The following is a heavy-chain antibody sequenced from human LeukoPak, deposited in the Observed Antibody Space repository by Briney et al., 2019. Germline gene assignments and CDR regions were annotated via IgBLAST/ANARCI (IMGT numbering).Heavy chain of an antibody. D-gene: IGHD6-19*01. J-gene: IGHJ4*02. CDR3: VTVSSSGWERDY. CDR1: AHIFINYD. V-gene: IGHV1-8*03. CDR2: LNPNRGDT. Sequence: ASVKVSCTASAHIFINYDFNWVRQAPGQGLEWMGWLNPNRGDTDYAQKFQGRVTITRNTSKNTAYMELSSLRSEDTAVYYCVTVSSSGWERDYWGQGTLVTVSS.